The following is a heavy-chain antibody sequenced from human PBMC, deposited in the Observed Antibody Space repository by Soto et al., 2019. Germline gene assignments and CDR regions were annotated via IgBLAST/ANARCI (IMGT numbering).Heavy chain of an antibody. CDR1: GFTLSGYA. CDR3: ARRARPDFYYMDV. D-gene: IGHD6-6*01. J-gene: IGHJ6*03. CDR2: ISSNGFGT. V-gene: IGHV3-64*01. Sequence: EVQLAESGGGLAQPGGSLRLSCAASGFTLSGYAMDWVRQAPGKGLEYVSGISSNGFGTYYANSVQGRCTISRDNSKNTVYLQMGSLRPEDMAVYYCARRARPDFYYMDVWGKGTTVTVSS.